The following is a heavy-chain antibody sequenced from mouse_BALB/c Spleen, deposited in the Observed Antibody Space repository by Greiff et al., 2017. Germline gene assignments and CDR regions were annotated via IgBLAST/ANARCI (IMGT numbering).Heavy chain of an antibody. CDR3: ARGRGITTDWFAY. J-gene: IGHJ3*01. Sequence: VQLQQPGAELVMPGASVKMSCKASGYTFTDYWMHWVKQRPGQGLEWIGAIDTSDSYTSYNQKFKGKATLTVDESSSTAYMQLSSLTSEDSAVYYCARGRGITTDWFAYWGQGTLVTVSA. V-gene: IGHV1-69*01. CDR1: GYTFTDYW. CDR2: IDTSDSYT. D-gene: IGHD2-4*01.